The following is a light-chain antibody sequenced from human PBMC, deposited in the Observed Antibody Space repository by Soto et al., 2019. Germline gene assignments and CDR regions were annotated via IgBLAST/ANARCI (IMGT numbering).Light chain of an antibody. CDR3: AAWDDSLNGVV. Sequence: QSALTQPPSVSGSPGQSVTISCTVTSSDVGDYEHVSWYQLAPGTAPKLLISDVINRPSGVPDRFSGSKSGNTPSLTISGLQAEDEADYYCAAWDDSLNGVVFGGGTKLTVL. CDR2: DVI. V-gene: IGLV2-18*01. J-gene: IGLJ2*01. CDR1: SSDVGDYEH.